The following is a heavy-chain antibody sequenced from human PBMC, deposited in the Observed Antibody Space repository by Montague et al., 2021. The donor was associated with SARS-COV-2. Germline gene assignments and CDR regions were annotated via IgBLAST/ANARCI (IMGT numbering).Heavy chain of an antibody. V-gene: IGHV4-4*07. J-gene: IGHJ4*02. CDR3: ARDGGFYGSGGYSL. CDR2: IFASGGT. Sequence: SETLSLTCTVSGGSIRSYSWSWIRQPAAKGLDWIGRIFASGGTTYSPSLRSRVSMSVDASKNQFSFILTSVTAADTGVYFCARDGGFYGSGGYSLWGQGTLVTVSS. CDR1: GGSIRSYS. D-gene: IGHD3-10*01.